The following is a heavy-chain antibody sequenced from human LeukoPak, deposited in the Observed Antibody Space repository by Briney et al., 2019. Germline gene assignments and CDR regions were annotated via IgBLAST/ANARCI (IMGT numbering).Heavy chain of an antibody. CDR1: GFTVSSNY. J-gene: IGHJ4*02. CDR2: IYSGGST. V-gene: IGHV3-66*01. CDR3: ARDYDSSGYYAVRDY. D-gene: IGHD3-22*01. Sequence: GGSLRLSCAASGFTVSSNYMSWVRQAPGKGLEWVSVIYSGGSTYYADSVKGRFTISRDNSKNTLYLRMNSLRAEDTAVYYCARDYDSSGYYAVRDYWGQGTLVTVSS.